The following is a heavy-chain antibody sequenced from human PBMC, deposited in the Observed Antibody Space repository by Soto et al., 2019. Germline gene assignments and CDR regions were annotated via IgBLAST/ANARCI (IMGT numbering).Heavy chain of an antibody. CDR2: TSGSGRTT. CDR1: GFIFRTYS. CDR3: ASGIMIFGVDQYYFDY. V-gene: IGHV3-48*02. D-gene: IGHD3-3*01. Sequence: GGSLRLSCAASGFIFRTYSMNWVRQAPGKGLEWVSYTSGSGRTTYYADSVKGRFTISRDNAKNSLYLQMNSLRDEDTAVHYCASGIMIFGVDQYYFDYWGLGTLVTVSS. J-gene: IGHJ4*02.